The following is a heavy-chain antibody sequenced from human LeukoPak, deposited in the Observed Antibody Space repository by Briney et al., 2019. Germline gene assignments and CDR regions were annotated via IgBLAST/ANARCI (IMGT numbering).Heavy chain of an antibody. CDR3: ARDSGRGIAVAGTFDY. J-gene: IGHJ4*02. CDR1: GFTFSSYS. Sequence: NPGGSLRLSCAASGFTFSSYSMDWVRQAPGKGLEWVSSISSTSNYIYYADSAKGRFTISRDNAKNSLFLQMNSLRDEDTAVYYCARDSGRGIAVAGTFDYWGQGTLVTVSS. V-gene: IGHV3-21*01. D-gene: IGHD6-19*01. CDR2: ISSTSNYI.